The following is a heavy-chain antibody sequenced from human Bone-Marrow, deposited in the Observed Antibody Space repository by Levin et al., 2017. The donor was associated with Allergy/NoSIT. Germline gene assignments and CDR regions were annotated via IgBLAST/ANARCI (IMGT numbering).Heavy chain of an antibody. CDR3: GRGVKSFDP. J-gene: IGHJ5*02. CDR1: GYTFNNYY. V-gene: IGHV1-2*02. CDR2: IDPKSGDT. Sequence: AASVKVSCKGSGYTFNNYYMHWVRQAPGQGLEWMGWIDPKSGDTTYAQRFQGRVTMTRDTSISTAYLELTSLRSDDTAVYYCGRGVKSFDPWGQGTLVTVSS. D-gene: IGHD2-21*01.